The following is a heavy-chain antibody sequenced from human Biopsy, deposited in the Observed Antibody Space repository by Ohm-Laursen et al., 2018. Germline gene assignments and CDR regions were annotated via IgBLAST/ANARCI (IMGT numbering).Heavy chain of an antibody. J-gene: IGHJ4*02. CDR1: GYSFTSYY. CDR2: INPIGSTT. V-gene: IGHV1-46*01. Sequence: SSVKVSCKTSGYSFTSYYMHWVRQAPGQGLEWMGMINPIGSTTSYPQIFQGRVTMTRDTSKSTVYMELSSLRSADTAVYFCARNTGWYGDLYYFDYWGQGTLVTVSS. CDR3: ARNTGWYGDLYYFDY. D-gene: IGHD6-19*01.